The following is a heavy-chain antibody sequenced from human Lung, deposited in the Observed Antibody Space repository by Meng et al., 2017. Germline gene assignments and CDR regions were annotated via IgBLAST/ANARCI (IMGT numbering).Heavy chain of an antibody. V-gene: IGHV4-34*01. CDR1: GGSFGDYY. CDR3: ARGPTTMTHDFDY. Sequence: GQLRAWGPRLLKPSETLSPTCGVSGGSFGDYYWGWIRQPPGKGLEWIGEINHSGSTNYNPSLESRATISVDTSQNNLSLKLSSVTAADSAVYYCARGPTTMTHDFDYWGQGTLVTVSS. J-gene: IGHJ4*02. D-gene: IGHD4-17*01. CDR2: INHSGST.